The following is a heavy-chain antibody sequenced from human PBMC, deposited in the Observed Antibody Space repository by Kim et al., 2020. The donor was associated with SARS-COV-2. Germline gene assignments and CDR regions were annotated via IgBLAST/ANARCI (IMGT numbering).Heavy chain of an antibody. CDR2: LNGGNDDR. CDR3: ARGGWLPRASENYYHGMDV. D-gene: IGHD3-10*01. J-gene: IGHJ6*02. V-gene: IGHV1-3*01. CDR1: GYSFSNNA. Sequence: ASVKVSCKATGYSFSNNAVHWVRQAPGQRPEWMGWLNGGNDDRRYSQKFQGRFTMTKARSTSTMYMELSSLTSEDTAVYYCARGGWLPRASENYYHGMDVWGQGTTVTVSS.